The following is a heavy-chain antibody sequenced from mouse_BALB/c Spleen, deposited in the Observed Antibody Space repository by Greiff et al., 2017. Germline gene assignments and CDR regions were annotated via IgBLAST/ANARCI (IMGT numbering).Heavy chain of an antibody. CDR1: GFTFSSYT. J-gene: IGHJ3*01. CDR2: ISSGGSYT. CDR3: TREGTTTATAWFAY. V-gene: IGHV5-6-4*01. D-gene: IGHD1-2*01. Sequence: DVMLVESGGGLVKPGGSLKLSCAASGFTFSSYTMSWVRQTPEKRLEWVATISSGGSYTYYPDSVKGRFTISRDNAKNTLYLQMSSLKSEDTAMYYCTREGTTTATAWFAYWGQGTLVTVSA.